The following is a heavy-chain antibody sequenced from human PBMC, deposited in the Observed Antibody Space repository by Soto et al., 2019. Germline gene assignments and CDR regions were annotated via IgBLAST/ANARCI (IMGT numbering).Heavy chain of an antibody. CDR2: IYYSGST. D-gene: IGHD1-7*01. J-gene: IGHJ4*02. Sequence: SETLSLTCTVSGGSISSSSYYWGWIRQPPGKGLEWIGSIYYSGSTYYNPSLKSRVTISVDTSKNQFSLKLSSVTAADTAVYYCARLFLARYNWNYIDYWCQGILVSVSS. CDR1: GGSISSSSYY. V-gene: IGHV4-39*01. CDR3: ARLFLARYNWNYIDY.